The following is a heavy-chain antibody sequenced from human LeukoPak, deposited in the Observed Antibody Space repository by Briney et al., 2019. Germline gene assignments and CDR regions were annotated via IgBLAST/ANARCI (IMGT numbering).Heavy chain of an antibody. V-gene: IGHV4-39*01. CDR3: ARYVVYGSGKYYFDY. CDR1: GGSVSSTTYY. Sequence: SETLSLTYTVSGGSVSSTTYYWSWIRQPPGKGLEWIASINYSGSNYYNPSLKSRITISVNTTENQFSLKLSSVTAADTAVYYCARYVVYGSGKYYFDYWGQGTLVTVSS. CDR2: INYSGSN. D-gene: IGHD3-10*01. J-gene: IGHJ4*02.